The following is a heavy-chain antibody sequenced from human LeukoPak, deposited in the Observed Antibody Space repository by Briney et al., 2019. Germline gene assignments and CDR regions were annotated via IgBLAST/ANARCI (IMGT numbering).Heavy chain of an antibody. Sequence: ASVKVSCKASGYTFTSYDINWVRQATGQGLEWMGWMNPNSGNTGYAQKFQGRVTMTRNTSISTAYMELSSLRSEDTAVYYCARALTTTLNAEYFQHWGQGTLVTVSS. CDR2: MNPNSGNT. CDR3: ARALTTTLNAEYFQH. CDR1: GYTFTSYD. V-gene: IGHV1-8*01. J-gene: IGHJ1*01. D-gene: IGHD3-22*01.